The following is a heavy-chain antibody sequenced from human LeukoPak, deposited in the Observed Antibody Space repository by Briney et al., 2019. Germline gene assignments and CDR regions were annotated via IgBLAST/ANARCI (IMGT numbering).Heavy chain of an antibody. CDR2: IIPIFGTA. Sequence: GASVKVSCKASGYTFTSYDINWVRQAPGQGLEWMGGIIPIFGTANYAQKFQGRVTITADESTSTAYMELSSLRSEDTAVYYCARVTYYDSSGYYFFDYWGQGTLVTVSS. CDR3: ARVTYYDSSGYYFFDY. CDR1: GYTFTSYD. V-gene: IGHV1-69*13. J-gene: IGHJ4*02. D-gene: IGHD3-22*01.